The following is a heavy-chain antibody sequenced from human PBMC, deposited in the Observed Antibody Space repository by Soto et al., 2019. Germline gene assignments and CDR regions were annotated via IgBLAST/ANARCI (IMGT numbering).Heavy chain of an antibody. J-gene: IGHJ3*01. CDR1: GISLSTSGVG. Sequence: QITVKGSGPTLVKPTQTLTLTCSLSGISLSTSGVGLGWIRQTPGKALEWLALIYLNDDKHYTPSLKSRLTIPKDASKNQADLTLTNMDPVDTATYYCARGLATRPVFGFDVWGQGTVVTVSS. CDR2: IYLNDDK. D-gene: IGHD6-6*01. V-gene: IGHV2-5*01. CDR3: ARGLATRPVFGFDV.